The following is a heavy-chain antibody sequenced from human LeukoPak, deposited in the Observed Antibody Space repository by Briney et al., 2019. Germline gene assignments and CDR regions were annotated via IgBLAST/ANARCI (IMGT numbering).Heavy chain of an antibody. Sequence: GASVKVSCKVSGYTLTELSMHWVRQAPGKGLEWMGGFDPEDGETIYAQKFQGRVTMTEGTSTDTAYMELSSLRSEDTAVYYCATAGFDIAVAGLFDYWGQGTLVTVSS. V-gene: IGHV1-24*01. CDR3: ATAGFDIAVAGLFDY. CDR1: GYTLTELS. J-gene: IGHJ4*02. CDR2: FDPEDGET. D-gene: IGHD6-19*01.